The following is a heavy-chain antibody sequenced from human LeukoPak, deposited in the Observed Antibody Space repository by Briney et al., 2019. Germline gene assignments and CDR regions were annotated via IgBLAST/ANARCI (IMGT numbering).Heavy chain of an antibody. Sequence: AGSLRLSCAASGFTFSSYEMNWIRQAPGKGLEWVSYISSSGSTIYYADPVKGRFTISRDNAKNSLYLQMNSLRAEDTAVYYCARKTTVTTLFDYWGQGTLVTVSS. V-gene: IGHV3-48*03. CDR3: ARKTTVTTLFDY. CDR1: GFTFSSYE. CDR2: ISSSGSTI. D-gene: IGHD4-11*01. J-gene: IGHJ4*02.